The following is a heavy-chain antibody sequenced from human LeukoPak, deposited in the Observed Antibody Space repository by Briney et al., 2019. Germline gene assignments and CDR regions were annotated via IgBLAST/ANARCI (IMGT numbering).Heavy chain of an antibody. V-gene: IGHV3-7*01. J-gene: IGHJ4*02. D-gene: IGHD3-3*01. CDR1: GFTFSSFG. CDR2: IKQDGSEK. CDR3: ARGHGDFWSGYYFDY. Sequence: GGSLRLSCAASGFTFSSFGMNWVRQAPGKGLEWVANIKQDGSEKYYVDSVKGRFTISRDNAKNSQYLQMNSLRAEDTAVYYCARGHGDFWSGYYFDYWGQGTLVTVSS.